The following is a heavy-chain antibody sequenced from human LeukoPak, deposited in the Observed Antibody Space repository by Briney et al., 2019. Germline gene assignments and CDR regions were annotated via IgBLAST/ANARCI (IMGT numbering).Heavy chain of an antibody. CDR2: IIPIFGTA. J-gene: IGHJ4*02. CDR1: GGTFSSYA. D-gene: IGHD3-22*01. CDR3: ARIPYYYGSSGYYYD. V-gene: IGHV1-69*13. Sequence: AASVKVSCKASGGTFSSYAISWVRQAPGQGLEWMGGIIPIFGTANYAQKFQGRVTITADESTSTAYMELSSLRSEDTAVYYCARIPYYYGSSGYYYDWGQGTLVAVSS.